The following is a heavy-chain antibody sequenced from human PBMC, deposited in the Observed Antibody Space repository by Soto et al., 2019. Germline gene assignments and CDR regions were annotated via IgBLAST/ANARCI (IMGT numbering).Heavy chain of an antibody. V-gene: IGHV1-2*02. CDR3: ASGGPIVVVTAIVYNWFDP. CDR2: INPNSGGT. J-gene: IGHJ5*02. D-gene: IGHD2-21*02. Sequence: GASVKVSCKASGCTFTGYYMHWVRQAPGQGLEWMGWINPNSGGTNYAQKFQGRVTMTRDTSISTAYMELSRLRSDDTAVYYCASGGPIVVVTAIVYNWFDPWGQGTLVTVSS. CDR1: GCTFTGYY.